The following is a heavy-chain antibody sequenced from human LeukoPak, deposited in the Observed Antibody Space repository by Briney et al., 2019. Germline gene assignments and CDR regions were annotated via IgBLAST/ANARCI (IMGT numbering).Heavy chain of an antibody. Sequence: GGSLRLSCAASGFTFSSYAMSWVRQAPGKGLEWVSAISGSGGSTYYTDSVKGRFTISRDNSKNTLYLQMNSLRAEDTAVYYCAKDVQWLVRPYYFDYWGQGTLVTVSS. D-gene: IGHD6-19*01. CDR1: GFTFSSYA. V-gene: IGHV3-23*01. CDR2: ISGSGGST. CDR3: AKDVQWLVRPYYFDY. J-gene: IGHJ4*02.